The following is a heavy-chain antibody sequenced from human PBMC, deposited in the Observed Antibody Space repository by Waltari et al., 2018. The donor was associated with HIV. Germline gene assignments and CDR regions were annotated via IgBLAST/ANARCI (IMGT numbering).Heavy chain of an antibody. Sequence: QVRLQESGPGLVKPSATLSLTCSVAGASISDYSWHWIRQPPGKGLEWIGSISNSGNTNYNPSLKSRVTMTEDTSTDTAYMELSSLRSEDTAVYYCATASRVVVTDRAAFDYWGQGTLVTVSS. J-gene: IGHJ4*02. CDR2: ISNSGNT. D-gene: IGHD2-21*02. V-gene: IGHV4-59*03. CDR1: GASISDYS. CDR3: ATASRVVVTDRAAFDY.